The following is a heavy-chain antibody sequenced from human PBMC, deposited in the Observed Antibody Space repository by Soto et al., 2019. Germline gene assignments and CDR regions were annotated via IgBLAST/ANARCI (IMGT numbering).Heavy chain of an antibody. CDR2: IHPRDCDT. V-gene: IGHV5-51*01. J-gene: IGHJ4*02. CDR1: SYAFTNYW. Sequence: PGESLKIACFASSYAFTNYWNGWVRHMPGTSVVWMGIIHPRDCDTRYNPSFQEQVTMSVDKSIGTAYLQWSSLKASDTARYYCVSPSGNNGSSVGARSFDYWGKGTLVTVSS. D-gene: IGHD6-13*01. CDR3: VSPSGNNGSSVGARSFDY.